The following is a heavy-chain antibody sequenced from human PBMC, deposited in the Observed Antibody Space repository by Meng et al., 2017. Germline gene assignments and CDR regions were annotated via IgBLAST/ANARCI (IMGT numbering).Heavy chain of an antibody. D-gene: IGHD4-17*01. V-gene: IGHV3-53*01. CDR2: IYSGGST. J-gene: IGHJ4*02. CDR3: ARDYGDHLGFDY. CDR1: GFTVRSNY. Sequence: EWEVLEPGGGFIQPGVPLCLSVAAPGFTVRSNYMSWVRQAPGKGLEWVSVIYSGGSTYYADSVKGRFTISRDNSKHTLYLQMNSLRAEDTAVYYCARDYGDHLGFDYWGQGTLVTVSS.